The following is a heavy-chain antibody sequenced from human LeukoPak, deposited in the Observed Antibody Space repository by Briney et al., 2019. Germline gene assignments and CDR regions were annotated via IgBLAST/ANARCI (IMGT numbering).Heavy chain of an antibody. CDR3: ARDRGYDILTGYYRGTTWFDP. Sequence: SVKVSCKASGGTFSSYAISWVRQAPGQGLEWMGGIIPIFGTANYAQKFQGRVTITADESTSTAYMELSSLRSEDTAVYYCARDRGYDILTGYYRGTTWFDPWGQGTLVTVSS. D-gene: IGHD3-9*01. J-gene: IGHJ5*02. CDR2: IIPIFGTA. CDR1: GGTFSSYA. V-gene: IGHV1-69*13.